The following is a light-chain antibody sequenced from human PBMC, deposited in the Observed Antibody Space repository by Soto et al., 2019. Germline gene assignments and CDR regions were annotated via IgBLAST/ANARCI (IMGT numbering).Light chain of an antibody. CDR3: QQYGRSWT. V-gene: IGKV3-20*01. Sequence: EIVLTQSPVSLSLSPGQTGTLSCRASQSLSSNYLAWYQQKPGQTPRLLMYGVFNRATGIPDRFSGSGSGTDFTLTISILEPEDSAIYYCQQYGRSWTFGQGTKVDIK. CDR1: QSLSSNY. CDR2: GVF. J-gene: IGKJ1*01.